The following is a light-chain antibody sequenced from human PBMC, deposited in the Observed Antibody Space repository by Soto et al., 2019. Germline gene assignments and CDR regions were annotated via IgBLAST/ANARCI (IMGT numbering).Light chain of an antibody. CDR1: SSDVGGYNY. CDR3: SSYTSGSTLVV. Sequence: QSALTQTASVSGSPGQSITISCTGTSSDVGGYNYVSWYQQHPGKAPKLMIYEVSNRPSGVSNRFSGSKSGNTASLTISGLQAEDEADYYCSSYTSGSTLVVFGTGTKLTVL. V-gene: IGLV2-14*01. CDR2: EVS. J-gene: IGLJ1*01.